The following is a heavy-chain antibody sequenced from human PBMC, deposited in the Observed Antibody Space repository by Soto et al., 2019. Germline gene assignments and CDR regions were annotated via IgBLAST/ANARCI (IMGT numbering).Heavy chain of an antibody. D-gene: IGHD1-26*01. V-gene: IGHV3-23*01. CDR3: VKNRGCGRYTNWSFAS. CDR2: IHGDGDYM. Sequence: EVQLLDSGGGLVQPGGSLRLSCAASGFTLSCCAMSWVRQAPGKGLEWVSTIHGDGDYMQYTDSVKGRFTISRDNSRNTLYLQLDSLRGDDTAVYDCVKNRGCGRYTNWSFASWGRGTLVTVSS. CDR1: GFTLSCCA. J-gene: IGHJ2*01.